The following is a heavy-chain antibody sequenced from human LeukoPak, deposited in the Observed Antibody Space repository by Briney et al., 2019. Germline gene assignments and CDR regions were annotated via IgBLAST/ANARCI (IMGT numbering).Heavy chain of an antibody. V-gene: IGHV1-2*02. Sequence: GASVKLCCKAAGYTFTGYYMHWVREAPGQGLEWMGWINPNSGGTNYTQKSHGRVTMTRDTSISTTYMELSRVRCADTAVSYFSRVLPLFVYWGQGTLVTVSS. CDR2: INPNSGGT. J-gene: IGHJ4*02. CDR3: SRVLPLFVY. CDR1: GYTFTGYY.